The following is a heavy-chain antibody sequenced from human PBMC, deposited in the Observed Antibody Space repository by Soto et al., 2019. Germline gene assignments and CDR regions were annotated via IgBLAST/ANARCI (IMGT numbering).Heavy chain of an antibody. CDR1: GFTFSSYS. CDR2: ISSSSRYI. CDR3: EIDSCCSHRCFGYY. Sequence: EVQLVESGGGLVKPGGSLRLSCAASGFTFSSYSMNWVRQAPGKGLEWVSAISSSSRYIYYADSVKGRFNISRDNAKNSRDRPRNNLRVDDSGVYYCEIDSCCSHRCFGYYWGQGTPVTDSS. V-gene: IGHV3-21*01. D-gene: IGHD2-2*01. J-gene: IGHJ4*02.